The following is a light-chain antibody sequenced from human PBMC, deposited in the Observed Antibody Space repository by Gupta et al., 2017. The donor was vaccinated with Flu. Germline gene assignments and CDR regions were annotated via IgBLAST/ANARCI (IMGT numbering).Light chain of an antibody. Sequence: SDLTQPPPVSVSPGHTVTIRCSGDNLEQKYACWYQQRPGQSPVLVIFQNTKRPTGIPDRFSASNSGNTATLTITGTQLMDDADYYCQAWDSHYVVFGGGTKLTVL. J-gene: IGLJ2*01. CDR2: QNT. CDR3: QAWDSHYVV. V-gene: IGLV3-1*01. CDR1: NLEQKY.